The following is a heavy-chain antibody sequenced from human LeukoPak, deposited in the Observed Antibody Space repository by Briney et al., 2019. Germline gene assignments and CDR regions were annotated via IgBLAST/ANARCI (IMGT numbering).Heavy chain of an antibody. V-gene: IGHV4-30-4*08. CDR2: IYYSGTN. J-gene: IGHJ3*02. CDR1: GGSISSGDYY. D-gene: IGHD2-21*02. Sequence: SQTLSLTCTVSGGSISSGDYYWSWLPQPPGQGLEWIVYIYYSGTNYYNPSLKSRLTISLNTTKNHFSLKLSSVTAATAAFYFCARGEPGDSDAFDIWGQGTMVTVSS. CDR3: ARGEPGDSDAFDI.